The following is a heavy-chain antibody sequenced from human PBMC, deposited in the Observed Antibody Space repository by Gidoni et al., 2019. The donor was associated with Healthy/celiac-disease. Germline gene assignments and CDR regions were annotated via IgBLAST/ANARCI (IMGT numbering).Heavy chain of an antibody. CDR3: ARLPLIVGATVGWFDP. D-gene: IGHD1-26*01. Sequence: QLQLQESGPGLVKPSETLSLTCTVSGGSISSRSYYWGWIRQPPGKGLEWIGSIYYSGSTYYNPSLKSRVTISVDTSKNQFSLKLSSVTAADTAVYYCARLPLIVGATVGWFDPWGQGTLVTVSS. CDR2: IYYSGST. CDR1: GGSISSRSYY. V-gene: IGHV4-39*01. J-gene: IGHJ5*02.